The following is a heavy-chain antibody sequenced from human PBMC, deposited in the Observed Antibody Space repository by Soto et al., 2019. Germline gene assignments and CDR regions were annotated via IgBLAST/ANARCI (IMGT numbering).Heavy chain of an antibody. CDR2: IYYSGST. V-gene: IGHV4-59*01. J-gene: IGHJ4*02. CDR3: ARDRSGWSFDY. CDR1: GGSISSYY. D-gene: IGHD6-19*01. Sequence: SETLSLTCTVSGGSISSYYWSWIRQPPGKGLEWIGYIYYSGSTNYNPSLKSRVTISVDTSKNQFSLKLSSVTAADTAVYDCARDRSGWSFDYWGQGTLVTVSS.